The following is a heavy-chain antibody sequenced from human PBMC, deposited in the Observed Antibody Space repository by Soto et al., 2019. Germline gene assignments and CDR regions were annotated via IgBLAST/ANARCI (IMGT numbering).Heavy chain of an antibody. V-gene: IGHV4-59*08. J-gene: IGHJ4*02. Sequence: TSETLSLTCTVSGDSISSYSWSWIRQPPGKGLEWIGNIHYNGNTKYSPSLKSRVTMSVDTSKNHFSLKLSSVTAADTAVYYCARHGMDYYDSSGYYYSPYYFDYWGQGTLVTVSS. D-gene: IGHD3-22*01. CDR3: ARHGMDYYDSSGYYYSPYYFDY. CDR1: GDSISSYS. CDR2: IHYNGNT.